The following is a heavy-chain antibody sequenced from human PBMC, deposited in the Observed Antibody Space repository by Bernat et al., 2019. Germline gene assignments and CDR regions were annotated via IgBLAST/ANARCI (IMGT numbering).Heavy chain of an antibody. CDR3: ARGSGTLDWYFDL. J-gene: IGHJ2*01. D-gene: IGHD1-26*01. V-gene: IGHV3-33*01. CDR2: IWYDGSNK. Sequence: QVQLVESGGGVVQPGRSLRLSCAASGFTFRSYGMHWVRQAPGKGLEWVAIIWYDGSNKYSADSVKGRFTISRDNSKNTLYLQMNSLRAEDTAVYYCARGSGTLDWYFDLWGRGTLVTVSS. CDR1: GFTFRSYG.